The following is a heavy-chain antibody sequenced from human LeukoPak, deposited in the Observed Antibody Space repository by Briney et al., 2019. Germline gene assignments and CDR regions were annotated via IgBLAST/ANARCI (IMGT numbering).Heavy chain of an antibody. CDR1: GFTFSDYY. CDR2: ISSSGSTL. V-gene: IGHV3-11*01. D-gene: IGHD3-3*01. CDR3: ERDRMDRDDFWSGYSRAVYYYGMDV. Sequence: GGSLRLSCAASGFTFSDYYMSWIRQAPGKGLEWFSYISSSGSTLYHADSVKRRFTISRDNAKTSLYLQMNSLRAEDTAVYYCERDRMDRDDFWSGYSRAVYYYGMDVWGQGTTVTVSS. J-gene: IGHJ6*02.